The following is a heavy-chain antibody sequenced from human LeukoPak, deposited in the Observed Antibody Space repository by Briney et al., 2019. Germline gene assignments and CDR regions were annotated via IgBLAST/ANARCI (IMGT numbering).Heavy chain of an antibody. CDR1: GGSISSYY. Sequence: RTSETLSLTCTVSGGSISSYYWSWIRQPPGKGLEWIGYIYHSGSTKYNPSLKSRVTISVDTSKKQFSLKLSSVTAADTAVYYCARSVVVAGSLKTYYFDYWGQGTLVTVSS. CDR3: ARSVVVAGSLKTYYFDY. CDR2: IYHSGST. J-gene: IGHJ4*02. V-gene: IGHV4-59*01. D-gene: IGHD2-15*01.